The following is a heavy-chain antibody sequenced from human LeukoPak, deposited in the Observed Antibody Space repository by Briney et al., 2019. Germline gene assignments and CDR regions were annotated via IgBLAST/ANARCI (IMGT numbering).Heavy chain of an antibody. CDR3: ARDFEADYGDFSSPYHGMDV. CDR1: GGSISRGGFY. V-gene: IGHV4-31*03. Sequence: SETLSHTCTVSGGSISRGGFYWSWIRQHPGKGLEWIGYIYYSGSTYYNPSLKSRVTISLDTSKNQFSLRLSSVTAADTAVYYCARDFEADYGDFSSPYHGMDVWGKGTTVTVSS. D-gene: IGHD4-17*01. CDR2: IYYSGST. J-gene: IGHJ6*04.